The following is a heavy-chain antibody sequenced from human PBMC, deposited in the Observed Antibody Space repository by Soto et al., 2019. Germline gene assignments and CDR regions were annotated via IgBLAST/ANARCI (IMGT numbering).Heavy chain of an antibody. Sequence: RASVKVSCKASGGTFSSYAISWLRQSPGQGLEWMGGIIPIFGTANYAQKFQGRVTITADESTSTAYMELSSLRSEDTAVYYCARGPAYDSSGYSDYWGQGTLVTVSA. V-gene: IGHV1-69*13. CDR1: GGTFSSYA. D-gene: IGHD3-22*01. CDR3: ARGPAYDSSGYSDY. CDR2: IIPIFGTA. J-gene: IGHJ4*02.